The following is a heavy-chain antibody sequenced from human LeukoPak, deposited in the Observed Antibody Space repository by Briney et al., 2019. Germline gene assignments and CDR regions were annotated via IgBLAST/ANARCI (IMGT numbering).Heavy chain of an antibody. J-gene: IGHJ4*02. CDR2: ISGSGGST. CDR3: AKGSRYTSGWYRDY. Sequence: GGSLRLCCAASGFTFSSYAMSWVLQAPGKGLEWVSTISGSGGSTYYADSVKGRFTISRDNSKNTLYLQMNSLRAEDTAVYYCAKGSRYTSGWYRDYWGQGTLVTVSS. V-gene: IGHV3-23*01. D-gene: IGHD6-19*01. CDR1: GFTFSSYA.